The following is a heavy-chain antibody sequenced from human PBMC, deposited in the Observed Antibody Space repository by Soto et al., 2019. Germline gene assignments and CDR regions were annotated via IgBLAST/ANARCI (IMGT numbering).Heavy chain of an antibody. CDR2: IYDSGSP. Sequence: SETLSLTCTVSGDSIGTFFWNWIRQSPGKGLEWIAYIYDSGSPKYNPSLKSRVTISVDTSKNQFSLKLNSVTVADTAVYYCARGLDYDFWSGLGVWGPGTTVTVSS. J-gene: IGHJ6*02. D-gene: IGHD3-3*01. CDR1: GDSIGTFF. CDR3: ARGLDYDFWSGLGV. V-gene: IGHV4-59*01.